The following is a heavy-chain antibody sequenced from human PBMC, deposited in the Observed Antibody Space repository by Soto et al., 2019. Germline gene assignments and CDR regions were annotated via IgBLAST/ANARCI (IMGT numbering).Heavy chain of an antibody. CDR3: ARGSTDSYPGSRIFDF. D-gene: IGHD3-10*01. CDR2: ITDTGGDA. Sequence: GGSLRLSCVASGLTFGSRAMSWVRQAPGEGLQWVSTITDTGGDAKYADSVRGRFVISRDNSKKILYLQMTSLTAEDSAMYFCARGSTDSYPGSRIFDFWGRGTLVTVSS. CDR1: GLTFGSRA. V-gene: IGHV3-23*01. J-gene: IGHJ4*02.